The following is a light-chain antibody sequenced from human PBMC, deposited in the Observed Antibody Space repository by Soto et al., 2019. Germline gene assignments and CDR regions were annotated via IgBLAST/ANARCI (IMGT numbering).Light chain of an antibody. CDR3: SSYTSSSTLVV. V-gene: IGLV2-14*01. CDR2: EVS. CDR1: SSDVVGYNY. J-gene: IGLJ2*01. Sequence: QSALTQPASVSGSPGQSITISCTGTSSDVVGYNYFSWYQQHPGKAPKLMIYEVSNRPSGVSNRFSGSKSGNTASLTISGLQAEDEADYYCSSYTSSSTLVVFGGGTKLTVL.